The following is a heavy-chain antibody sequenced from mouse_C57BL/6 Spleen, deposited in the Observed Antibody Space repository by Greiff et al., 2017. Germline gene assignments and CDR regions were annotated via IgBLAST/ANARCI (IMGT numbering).Heavy chain of an antibody. V-gene: IGHV3-6*01. J-gene: IGHJ4*01. D-gene: IGHD2-3*01. Sequence: EVKLMESGPGLVKPSQSLSLTCSVTGYSITSGYYWNWIRQFPGNKLEWMGYISYDGSNNYNPSLKNRISITRDTSKNQFFLKLNSVTTEDTATYYCASDGYYLYYYAMDYWGQGTSVTVSS. CDR3: ASDGYYLYYYAMDY. CDR1: GYSITSGYY. CDR2: ISYDGSN.